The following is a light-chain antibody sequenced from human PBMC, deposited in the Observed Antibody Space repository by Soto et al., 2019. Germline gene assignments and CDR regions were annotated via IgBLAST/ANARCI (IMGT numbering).Light chain of an antibody. Sequence: DIVMTQSPDSLAVSLGERATINCKSSQSVLYSSNNKNYLAWYQQKPGQPTKLLIYWASTRESGVPDRFSGSGSGTDFTLTISSLQAEDVAVYYCQQYYSTPVLTFGGGTKVEIK. J-gene: IGKJ4*01. CDR3: QQYYSTPVLT. V-gene: IGKV4-1*01. CDR1: QSVLYSSNNKNY. CDR2: WAS.